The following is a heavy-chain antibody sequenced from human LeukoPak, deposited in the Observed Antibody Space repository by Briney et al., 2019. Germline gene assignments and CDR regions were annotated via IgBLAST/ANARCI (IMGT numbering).Heavy chain of an antibody. CDR1: GFTFSDYY. J-gene: IGHJ4*02. CDR3: TRDPNALDY. V-gene: IGHV3-11*04. Sequence: GGSLRLSCAASGFTFSDYYMNWIRQAPGKGLEWVSYISSSGSTIYYADSVKGRFTISRDNAKNSLYLQMDSLRDEDTAVYYCTRDPNALDYWGQGTLVTVSS. CDR2: ISSSGSTI.